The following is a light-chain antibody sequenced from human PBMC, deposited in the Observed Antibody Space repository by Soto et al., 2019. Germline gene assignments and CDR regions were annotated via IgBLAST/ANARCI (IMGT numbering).Light chain of an antibody. V-gene: IGKV3-15*01. CDR1: QSVSSN. CDR2: GAS. CDR3: QQYNNWT. Sequence: EIGMTQSPAALSVSPGERATLSCRASQSVSSNLAWYQQKPGQAPRLLIYGASTRATGIPARFSGSGSGTEFTLTISSLQSEDFAVYYCQQYNNWTFGQGAKVDI. J-gene: IGKJ1*01.